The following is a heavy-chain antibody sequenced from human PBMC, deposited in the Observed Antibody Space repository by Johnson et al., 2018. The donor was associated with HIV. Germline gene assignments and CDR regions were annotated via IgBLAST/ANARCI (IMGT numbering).Heavy chain of an antibody. V-gene: IGHV3-33*01. J-gene: IGHJ3*02. Sequence: VQLVESGGGVVQPGGSLRLSCKASGFTFSSYAMHWVRQAPGKGLEWVAVIWYDGSNKYYADSVKGRFTISRDNSKNTLYLQMNSLRAEDTAVYYCASGIAVAGTLLDAFDIWGQGKMVTVSS. CDR2: IWYDGSNK. CDR3: ASGIAVAGTLLDAFDI. D-gene: IGHD6-19*01. CDR1: GFTFSSYA.